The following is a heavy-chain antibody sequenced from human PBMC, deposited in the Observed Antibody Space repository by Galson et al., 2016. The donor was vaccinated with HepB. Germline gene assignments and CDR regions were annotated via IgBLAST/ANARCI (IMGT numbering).Heavy chain of an antibody. Sequence: LSLTFSVSDDSLTSSSFYWGWIRQPPGKGLEWIGSIDSSGNPYHNPSLKSRVTMSADTSKKQFSLNLSSVTAADTAVYFCARPQWLGAFDYWGQGTLVTVSS. CDR2: IDSSGNP. CDR1: DDSLTSSSFY. CDR3: ARPQWLGAFDY. V-gene: IGHV4-39*01. D-gene: IGHD6-19*01. J-gene: IGHJ4*02.